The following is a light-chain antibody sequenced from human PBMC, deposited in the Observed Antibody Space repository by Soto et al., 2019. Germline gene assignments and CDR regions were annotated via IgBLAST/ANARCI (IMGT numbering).Light chain of an antibody. CDR2: YDN. CDR3: AAWDDSLNGRV. V-gene: IGLV1-44*01. J-gene: IGLJ1*01. Sequence: QSVLTHPPSASWTPGQRVTISCSGSNSNIGSNTVNWYQQLPGTAPKLLIYYDNLRPSGVPDRISGSKSGTSASLAISGLQSDDEDDYYCAAWDDSLNGRVFGTGTKVTLL. CDR1: NSNIGSNT.